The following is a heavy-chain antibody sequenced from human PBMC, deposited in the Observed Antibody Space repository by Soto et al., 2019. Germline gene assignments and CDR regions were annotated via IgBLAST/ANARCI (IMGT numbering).Heavy chain of an antibody. CDR1: GYTLTELS. CDR2: FDPEDGET. D-gene: IGHD6-19*01. V-gene: IGHV1-24*01. Sequence: ASVKVSCKVSGYTLTELSMHWVRQAPGKGLEWMGGFDPEDGETIYEQKFQGRVTMTEDTSTDTAYMELSSLRSEDTAVYYCATVRGAVAGVSFDYWGQGTLVTVSS. CDR3: ATVRGAVAGVSFDY. J-gene: IGHJ4*02.